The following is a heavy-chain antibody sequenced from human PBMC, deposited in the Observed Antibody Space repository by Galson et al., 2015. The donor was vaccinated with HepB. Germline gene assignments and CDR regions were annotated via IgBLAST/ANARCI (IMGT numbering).Heavy chain of an antibody. CDR1: GFTVSSNY. J-gene: IGHJ3*02. V-gene: IGHV3-53*05. CDR3: ASEILYTAVPQHDAFDI. Sequence: SLRLSCAASGFTVSSNYMSWVRQAPGKGLEWVSVIYSGGSTYYADSVKGRFTISRDNSKNTLYLQMNSLRAEDTAVYYCASEILYTAVPQHDAFDIWGQGTMVTVSS. CDR2: IYSGGST. D-gene: IGHD5-18*01.